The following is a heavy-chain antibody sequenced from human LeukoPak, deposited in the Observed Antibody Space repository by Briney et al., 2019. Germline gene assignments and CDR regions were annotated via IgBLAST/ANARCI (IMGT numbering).Heavy chain of an antibody. J-gene: IGHJ4*02. CDR2: IIPIFGTA. V-gene: IGHV1-69*13. Sequence: ASVKVSCKASGGTFSSYAISWVRQAPGQGLEWMGGIIPIFGTANYAQKFQGRVTITADESTSTAYMELSSLRSEDTAVYYCARTMRLGPITMVRGAELYWGQGTLVTVSS. CDR1: GGTFSSYA. CDR3: ARTMRLGPITMVRGAELY. D-gene: IGHD3-10*01.